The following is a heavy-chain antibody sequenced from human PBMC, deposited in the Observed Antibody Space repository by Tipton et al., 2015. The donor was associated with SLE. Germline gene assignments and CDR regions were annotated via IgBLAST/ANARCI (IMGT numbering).Heavy chain of an antibody. Sequence: WIRQPPGKGLEWVANIKQDGSEKYYVDSVKGRFTISRDNAKNSLYLQMNSLRAEDTAVYYCARDLLDGYLDYWGQGTLVTVSS. CDR2: IKQDGSEK. V-gene: IGHV3-7*01. D-gene: IGHD5-24*01. CDR3: ARDLLDGYLDY. J-gene: IGHJ4*02.